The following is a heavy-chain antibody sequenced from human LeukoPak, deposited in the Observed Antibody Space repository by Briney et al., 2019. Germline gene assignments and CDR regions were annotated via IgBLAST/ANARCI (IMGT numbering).Heavy chain of an antibody. J-gene: IGHJ4*02. CDR3: AKDQKGPRNMAARPTYYFDY. CDR1: GFTFSDYY. Sequence: GGSLRLSCAASGFTFSDYYMSWIRQAPGKGLEWVSYISSGGSTIYYADSVKGRFTISRDNSKKTLYLQMNSLRAEDTAVYYCAKDQKGPRNMAARPTYYFDYWGQGTLVAVSS. V-gene: IGHV3-11*04. CDR2: ISSGGSTI. D-gene: IGHD6-6*01.